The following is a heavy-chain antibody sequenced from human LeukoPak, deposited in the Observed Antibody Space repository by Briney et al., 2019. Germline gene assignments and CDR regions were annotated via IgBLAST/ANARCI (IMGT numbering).Heavy chain of an antibody. CDR3: AREAPGWYSSSCFDY. CDR2: IKQDGSEK. D-gene: IGHD6-13*01. J-gene: IGHJ4*02. CDR1: GFTFSSYW. Sequence: PGGSLRLSCAASGFTFSSYWMSWVRQAPGKGLEWVANIKQDGSEKYYVDSVKGLFTISRDNAKNSLYLQMNSLRAEDTAVYYCAREAPGWYSSSCFDYWGQGTLVTVSS. V-gene: IGHV3-7*03.